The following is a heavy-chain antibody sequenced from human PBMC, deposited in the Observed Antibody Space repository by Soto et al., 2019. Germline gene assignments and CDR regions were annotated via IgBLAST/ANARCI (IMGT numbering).Heavy chain of an antibody. J-gene: IGHJ5*02. D-gene: IGHD3-22*01. CDR3: ARVLSTMIVGVGIDP. Sequence: GGSLRLSCAASGFTFSSYWMSWVRQAPGKGLEWVANIKQDGSEKYYVDSVKGRFTISRDNAKNSLYLQMNSLRAEDTAVYYCARVLSTMIVGVGIDPWGKGTLVTVSS. CDR2: IKQDGSEK. CDR1: GFTFSSYW. V-gene: IGHV3-7*05.